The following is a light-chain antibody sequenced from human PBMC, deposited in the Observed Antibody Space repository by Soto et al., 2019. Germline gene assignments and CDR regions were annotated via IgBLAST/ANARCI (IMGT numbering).Light chain of an antibody. CDR3: MQALQTPRT. CDR1: QSLLHSNGYIY. V-gene: IGKV2-28*01. Sequence: IVMTQSPLSLPVTPGEPASISCRSSQSLLHSNGYIYLDWYLQKPGQSPQLLIYLGSSRASGVPDRFSGSGSGTDFTLKISGVEAEDVGVYYCMQALQTPRTFGQGTKLEIK. CDR2: LGS. J-gene: IGKJ2*01.